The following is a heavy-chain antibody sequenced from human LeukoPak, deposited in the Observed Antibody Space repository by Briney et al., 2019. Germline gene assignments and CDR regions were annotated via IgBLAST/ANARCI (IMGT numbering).Heavy chain of an antibody. CDR3: ARARVVAAKRIDY. V-gene: IGHV3-21*01. D-gene: IGHD2-15*01. Sequence: GGSLRLSCAVSGFTFNSYSMNWVRQAPGKGLEWVSSISSSSSYIYYADSVKGRFTISRDNAKNSLYLQMNSLRAEDTAVYYCARARVVAAKRIDYWGQGTLVTVSS. CDR1: GFTFNSYS. CDR2: ISSSSSYI. J-gene: IGHJ4*02.